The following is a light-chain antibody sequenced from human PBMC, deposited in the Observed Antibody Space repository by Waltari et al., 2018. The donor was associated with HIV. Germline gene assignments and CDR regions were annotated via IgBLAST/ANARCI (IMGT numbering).Light chain of an antibody. V-gene: IGKV3-11*01. CDR3: QHRNHWPPEYT. CDR2: DAS. J-gene: IGKJ2*01. Sequence: ETVLTQSPATLSLSPGERVTLSCRASQSINYYLAWYQQKPGQPSRLLIYDASTRAPGIPARFSGSGSGTDFTLTISSLEPEDFAVYYCQHRNHWPPEYTFGQGTKLEIK. CDR1: QSINYY.